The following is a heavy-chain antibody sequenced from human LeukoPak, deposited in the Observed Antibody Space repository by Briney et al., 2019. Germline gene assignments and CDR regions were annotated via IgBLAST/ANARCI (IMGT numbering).Heavy chain of an antibody. Sequence: GGSLRLSCAASGFTFSSYAMSWVRQAPRKGLQWVSAISGSGGSTYYADSVKGRFTISRDNSKNTLYLQMNSLRAEDTAVYYCAKDTWEQLVRGSFDYWGQGTLVTVSS. D-gene: IGHD6-13*01. CDR1: GFTFSSYA. V-gene: IGHV3-23*01. J-gene: IGHJ4*02. CDR3: AKDTWEQLVRGSFDY. CDR2: ISGSGGST.